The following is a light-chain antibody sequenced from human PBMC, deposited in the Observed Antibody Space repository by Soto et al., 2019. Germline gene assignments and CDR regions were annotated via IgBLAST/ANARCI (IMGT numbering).Light chain of an antibody. CDR2: DAS. J-gene: IGKJ5*01. Sequence: DIQMTQSPSSLSASVGDRVTITCQASQDISNSLNWFQQKPGKAPQLLIYDASNLETGVPSRFSGSGSGTVFIFTISSLQPEDIATYYCQQYDTLLTFGQGTRLEIK. CDR3: QQYDTLLT. CDR1: QDISNS. V-gene: IGKV1-33*01.